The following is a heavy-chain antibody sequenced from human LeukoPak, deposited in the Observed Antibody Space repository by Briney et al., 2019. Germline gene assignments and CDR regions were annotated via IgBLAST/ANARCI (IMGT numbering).Heavy chain of an antibody. D-gene: IGHD6-6*01. J-gene: IGHJ4*02. CDR1: GFTLSSYS. Sequence: GGSLRLSCAASGFTLSSYSMNWVRQAAGKGLEWVSYISSSSTHIYYADSVKGRFTISRDNARNSLYLQMNSLRAEDTAIYYCARSGHSSSSFDYWGQGTLVTVSS. CDR3: ARSGHSSSSFDY. CDR2: ISSSSTHI. V-gene: IGHV3-21*01.